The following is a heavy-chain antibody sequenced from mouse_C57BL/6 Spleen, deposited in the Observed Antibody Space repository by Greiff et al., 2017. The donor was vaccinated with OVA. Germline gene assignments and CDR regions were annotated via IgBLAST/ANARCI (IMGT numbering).Heavy chain of an antibody. CDR3: TTYDYDRDWYFDV. CDR1: GYTFTSYW. Sequence: VQLQQSGTVLARPGASVKMSCKTSGYTFTSYWMHWVKQRPGQGLEWIGAIYPGNSDTSYNQKFKGKAKLTAVTSASTAYMELSSLTNEDSAVYYCTTYDYDRDWYFDVWGTGTTVTVSS. J-gene: IGHJ1*03. V-gene: IGHV1-5*01. CDR2: IYPGNSDT. D-gene: IGHD2-4*01.